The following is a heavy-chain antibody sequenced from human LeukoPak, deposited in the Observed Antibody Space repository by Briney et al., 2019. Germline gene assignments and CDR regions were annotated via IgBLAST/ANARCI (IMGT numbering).Heavy chain of an antibody. Sequence: GGSLRLSCAASGFTFSSYWMHWVRQAPGKGLVWVSRINSDGSSTSYADSVKGRFTISRDNAKNTLYLQMNSLRAEDTALYYCAKDRGYDSSGYYDFDYWGQGTLVTVSS. V-gene: IGHV3-74*01. J-gene: IGHJ4*02. CDR1: GFTFSSYW. CDR3: AKDRGYDSSGYYDFDY. CDR2: INSDGSST. D-gene: IGHD3-22*01.